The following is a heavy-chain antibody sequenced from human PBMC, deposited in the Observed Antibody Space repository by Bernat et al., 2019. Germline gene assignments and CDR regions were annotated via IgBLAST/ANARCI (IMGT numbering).Heavy chain of an antibody. CDR3: ARVGYDYGDYVALYFDY. J-gene: IGHJ4*02. CDR2: ISYDGSNK. Sequence: QVQLVESGGGVVQPGRSLRLSCAASGFTFSSYAMHWVRQAPGKGLEWVAVISYDGSNKYYADSVKGRFTISRDNAKNSLYLQMNSLRAEDTAVYYCARVGYDYGDYVALYFDYWGQGTLVTVSS. D-gene: IGHD4-17*01. CDR1: GFTFSSYA. V-gene: IGHV3-30-3*01.